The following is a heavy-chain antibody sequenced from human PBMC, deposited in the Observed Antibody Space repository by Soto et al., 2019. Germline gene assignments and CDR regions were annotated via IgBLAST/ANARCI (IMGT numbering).Heavy chain of an antibody. CDR1: GYTFTSYD. CDR3: ASRSSGWYGGAFDI. J-gene: IGHJ3*02. CDR2: MNPNSGNT. Sequence: ASVKVSCKASGYTFTSYDINWVRQATGQGLEWMGWMNPNSGNTGYAQKYQGRVTMTRNTSISTAYIELSSLRSEDTVVYYCASRSSGWYGGAFDIWGQGTMVTVSS. D-gene: IGHD6-19*01. V-gene: IGHV1-8*01.